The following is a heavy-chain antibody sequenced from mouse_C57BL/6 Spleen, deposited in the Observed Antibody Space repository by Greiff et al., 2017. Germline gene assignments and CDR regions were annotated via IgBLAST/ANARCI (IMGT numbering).Heavy chain of an antibody. V-gene: IGHV5-17*01. J-gene: IGHJ2*01. D-gene: IGHD1-1*01. CDR1: GFTFSDYG. Sequence: EVKVEESGGGLVKPGGSLKLSCAASGFTFSDYGMHWVRQAPEKGLEWVAYISSGSSTIYYADTVKGRFTISRDNAKNTLFLQMTSLRSEDTAMYYCAKTTVVAPFDYWGQGTTLTVSS. CDR3: AKTTVVAPFDY. CDR2: ISSGSSTI.